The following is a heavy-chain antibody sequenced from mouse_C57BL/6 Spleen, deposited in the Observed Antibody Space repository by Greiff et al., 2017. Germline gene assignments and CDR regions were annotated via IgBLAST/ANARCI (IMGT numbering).Heavy chain of an antibody. CDR1: GFTFSSYA. CDR3: ARETLYYDYDDWYFDV. Sequence: EVHLVESGGGLVKPGGSLKLSCAASGFTFSSYAMSWVRQTPEKRLEWVATISDGGSYTYYPDNVKGRFTISRDNAKNNLYLQMSHLKSEDTAMYYCARETLYYDYDDWYFDVWGTGTTVTVSS. CDR2: ISDGGSYT. V-gene: IGHV5-4*01. D-gene: IGHD2-4*01. J-gene: IGHJ1*03.